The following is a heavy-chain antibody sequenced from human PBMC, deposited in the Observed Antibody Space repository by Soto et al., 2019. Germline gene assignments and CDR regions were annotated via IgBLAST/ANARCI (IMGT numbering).Heavy chain of an antibody. J-gene: IGHJ6*02. D-gene: IGHD3-3*01. V-gene: IGHV1-18*01. CDR1: GYTFTAFG. Sequence: ASVKVSCKTSGYTFTAFGITWVRQAPGQGLEWMGWISTYNDDTKYAQKVQGRLTMTTDTSTSTAYMELRSLTSDDTAVYYCARGKKERNTYYDFWSGYYNRNYYYYYGMDVWGQGTTVTVSS. CDR2: ISTYNDDT. CDR3: ARGKKERNTYYDFWSGYYNRNYYYYYGMDV.